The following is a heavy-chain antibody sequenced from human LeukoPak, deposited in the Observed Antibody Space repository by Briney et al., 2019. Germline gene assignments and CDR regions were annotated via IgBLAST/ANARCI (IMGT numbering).Heavy chain of an antibody. CDR1: GGSISSSSYY. V-gene: IGHV4-39*01. Sequence: PSETLSFTCTVSGGSISSSSYYWGWIRQPPGKGLEWIGSIYYSGSTYYNPSLKSRVTISVDTSKNQFSLKLSSVTAADTAVYYCRVVIMDPNYFDYWGQGTLVTVSS. CDR2: IYYSGST. D-gene: IGHD3-3*01. J-gene: IGHJ4*02. CDR3: RVVIMDPNYFDY.